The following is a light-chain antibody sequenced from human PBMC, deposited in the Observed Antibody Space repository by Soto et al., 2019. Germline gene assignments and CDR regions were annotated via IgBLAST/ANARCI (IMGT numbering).Light chain of an antibody. J-gene: IGKJ5*01. CDR1: QRVSSSY. CDR2: GTS. Sequence: EIVLTQSPGTLSLSPGERGTLSCRASQRVSSSYLAWYQQKSGQAPRLLIYGTSSRATGIPDRFSGSGSGTDFTLTISRLEPEDSAVYYCQQYGSTPLTFGHGTRLEIK. V-gene: IGKV3-20*01. CDR3: QQYGSTPLT.